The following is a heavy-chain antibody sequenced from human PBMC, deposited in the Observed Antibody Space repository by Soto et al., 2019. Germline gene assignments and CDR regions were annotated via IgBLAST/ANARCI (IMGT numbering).Heavy chain of an antibody. Sequence: GESLKISCKGSGYSFTSYWIGWVRQMPGKGLEWMGIIYPGDSDTRYSPSFQGQVTISADKSISTAYLQWNSLKASDTAMYYCARRYCSSTSCYDYWGQGTLVTVSS. D-gene: IGHD2-2*01. CDR3: ARRYCSSTSCYDY. CDR1: GYSFTSYW. CDR2: IYPGDSDT. J-gene: IGHJ4*02. V-gene: IGHV5-51*01.